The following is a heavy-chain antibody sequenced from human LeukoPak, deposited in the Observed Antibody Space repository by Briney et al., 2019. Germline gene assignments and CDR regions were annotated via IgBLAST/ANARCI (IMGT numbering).Heavy chain of an antibody. D-gene: IGHD3-10*01. Sequence: GESLKISCKASGYSFTTYWTGWVRQMPGKGLEWMGIIYPGDSDTRYSPSFQGQVTISADISISTAYLQWSSLKASDTAMYYCARHANYYGSGRWFDPWGQGTLVTVSS. CDR1: GYSFTTYW. J-gene: IGHJ5*02. CDR3: ARHANYYGSGRWFDP. V-gene: IGHV5-51*01. CDR2: IYPGDSDT.